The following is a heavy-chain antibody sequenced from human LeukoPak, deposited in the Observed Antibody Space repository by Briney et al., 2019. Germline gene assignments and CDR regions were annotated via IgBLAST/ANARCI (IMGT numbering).Heavy chain of an antibody. J-gene: IGHJ4*02. CDR2: IYSGGNT. V-gene: IGHV3-66*01. CDR3: ARGYSSGWNFDY. Sequence: PGGSLRLSCAVSGFTVKANYMTWVRQAPGKGLEWVSVIYSGGNTYYADSVKGRFTISRDTSRNTLYLQMNSLRAEDTAGYYCARGYSSGWNFDYWGQGTLVTVSS. CDR1: GFTVKANY. D-gene: IGHD6-19*01.